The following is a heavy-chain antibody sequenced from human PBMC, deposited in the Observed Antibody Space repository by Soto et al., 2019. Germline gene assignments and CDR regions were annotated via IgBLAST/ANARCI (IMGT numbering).Heavy chain of an antibody. CDR1: GCTFSSQW. V-gene: IGHV3-74*03. Sequence: GGSLRLSCAASGCTFSSQWMYWVRQSPGKGPVWVSYINSDGSRIAYADSVKGRFTISRDNAKNTLYLQMNSLRVEDTAVYYCVRDIRWGRGTLVTVSS. J-gene: IGHJ4*02. CDR2: INSDGSRI. CDR3: VRDIR.